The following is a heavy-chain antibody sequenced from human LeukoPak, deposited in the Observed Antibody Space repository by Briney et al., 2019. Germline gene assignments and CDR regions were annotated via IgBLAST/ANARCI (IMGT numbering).Heavy chain of an antibody. CDR1: GGSISSYY. CDR3: AKANWGYPGYYYYYMDV. V-gene: IGHV4-59*01. CDR2: IYYSGST. J-gene: IGHJ6*03. D-gene: IGHD7-27*01. Sequence: SETLSLSCAVSGGSISSYYWSWVRQPPGKGLKWVGCIYYSGSTKYNPSLKSRVTISLDASKNQFSLKLSPVNAADTAVYCCAKANWGYPGYYYYYMDVWGKGTTVTVSS.